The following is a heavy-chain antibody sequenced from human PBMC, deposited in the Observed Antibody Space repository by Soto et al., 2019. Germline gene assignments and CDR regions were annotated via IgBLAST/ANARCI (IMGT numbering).Heavy chain of an antibody. J-gene: IGHJ4*02. D-gene: IGHD5-18*01. CDR2: ISYDGSNK. V-gene: IGHV3-30-3*01. CDR3: ASSLTGVTPSR. Sequence: QVQLVESGGGVVQPGRSLRLSCXASXXXFSSYXMXWXXQAPGXGLEWVAVISYDGSNKYYADSVKGRFTISRDNSKNTLYLQMNSLRAEDTAVYYCASSLTGVTPSRWGQGTLVTVSS. CDR1: XXXFSSYX.